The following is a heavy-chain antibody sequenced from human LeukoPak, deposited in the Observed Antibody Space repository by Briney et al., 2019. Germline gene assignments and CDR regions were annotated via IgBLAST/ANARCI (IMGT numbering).Heavy chain of an antibody. V-gene: IGHV3-30*02. Sequence: GGSLRLSCAASGFTFSSYGMHWVRQAPGKGLEWVAFIRYDGSNKYYADSVKGRFTISRDNSKNTLYLQMNSLRAEDTAVYYCATRADCSGGSCYSSSPAYYFDYWGQGTLVTVSS. CDR2: IRYDGSNK. CDR3: ATRADCSGGSCYSSSPAYYFDY. D-gene: IGHD2-15*01. J-gene: IGHJ4*02. CDR1: GFTFSSYG.